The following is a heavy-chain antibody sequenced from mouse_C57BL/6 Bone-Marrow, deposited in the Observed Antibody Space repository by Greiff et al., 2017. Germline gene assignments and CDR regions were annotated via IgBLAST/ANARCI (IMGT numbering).Heavy chain of an antibody. J-gene: IGHJ2*01. CDR2: INRDGGST. CDR3: ARHEGLQRLYYFDY. V-gene: IGHV5-2*01. Sequence: EVQGVEPGGGLVQPGESLKLSCESNEYEFPSYDMSWVRKTPEKRLELVADINRDGGSTYYPDTMESRFIISRDNTKKTPYLQMSSLRSEDTAMYYCARHEGLQRLYYFDYWGQGTTLTVSS. D-gene: IGHD1-1*01. CDR1: EYEFPSYD.